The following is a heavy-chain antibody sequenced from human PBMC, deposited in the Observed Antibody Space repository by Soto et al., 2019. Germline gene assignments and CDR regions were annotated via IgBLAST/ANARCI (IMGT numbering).Heavy chain of an antibody. J-gene: IGHJ4*02. CDR3: AKMRRRVAGTHYFDY. CDR2: ISYDGSNK. V-gene: IGHV3-30*18. D-gene: IGHD6-19*01. Sequence: ESGGGVVQPGRSLRLSCAASGFTFSSYGMHWVRQAPGKGLEWVAVISYDGSNKYYADSVKGRFTISRDNSKNTLYLQMNSLRAEDTAVYYCAKMRRRVAGTHYFDYWGQGTLVTVSS. CDR1: GFTFSSYG.